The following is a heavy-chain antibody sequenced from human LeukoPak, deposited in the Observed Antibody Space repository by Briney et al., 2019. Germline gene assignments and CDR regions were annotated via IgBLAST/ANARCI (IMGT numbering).Heavy chain of an antibody. CDR1: GGSFSGYY. CDR2: INHSGST. V-gene: IGHV4-34*01. Sequence: SETLSLTCAVYGGSFSGYYWSWIRQPPGKGLEWIGEINHSGSTNYHPSLKSRVTISVDTSKNQFSLKLSSVTAADTAVYYCAKVGYCSGGSCYSHLDYWGQGTLVTVSS. J-gene: IGHJ4*02. D-gene: IGHD2-15*01. CDR3: AKVGYCSGGSCYSHLDY.